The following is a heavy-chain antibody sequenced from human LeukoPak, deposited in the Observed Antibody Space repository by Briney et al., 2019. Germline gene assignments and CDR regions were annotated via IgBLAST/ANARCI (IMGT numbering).Heavy chain of an antibody. V-gene: IGHV3-48*01. J-gene: IGHJ4*02. Sequence: GGSLRLSCAASGFSFSSYSMNWVRQAPGKGLQWVSYISGSGNAKHYTDSVKGRFTISRDNAKNALYLQMNSLRAEDTAVYFCARDYLYAFDYWGQGTLVTVSS. D-gene: IGHD2-2*01. CDR1: GFSFSSYS. CDR3: ARDYLYAFDY. CDR2: ISGSGNAK.